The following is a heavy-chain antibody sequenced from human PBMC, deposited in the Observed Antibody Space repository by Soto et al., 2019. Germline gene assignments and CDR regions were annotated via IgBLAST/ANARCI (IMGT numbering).Heavy chain of an antibody. Sequence: QVQLQESGPGLVKPSGTLSLTCAVSGGSISTSNWWSWVRQPPGKGLEWIGDIFHSGSAHYKPSLKSRVTILVDKSKNQFSLKLSYVTAADTAVYYCARDVSTSRHYDMDVWGQGTTVTVSS. CDR3: ARDVSTSRHYDMDV. D-gene: IGHD2-2*01. V-gene: IGHV4-4*02. CDR1: GGSISTSNW. CDR2: IFHSGSA. J-gene: IGHJ6*02.